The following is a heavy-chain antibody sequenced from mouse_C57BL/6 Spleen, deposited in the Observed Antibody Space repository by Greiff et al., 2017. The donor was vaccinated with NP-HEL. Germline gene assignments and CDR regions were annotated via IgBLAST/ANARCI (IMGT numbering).Heavy chain of an antibody. CDR1: GYTFTSYW. D-gene: IGHD2-2*01. V-gene: IGHV1-72*01. Sequence: QVQLQQPGAELVKPGASVKLSCKASGYTFTSYWMHWVKQRPGRGLEWIGRIDPNSGGTKYNEKFKSKATLTVDKPSSTAYMQLSSLTSEDSAVYYCARFVEDGYDGYYAMDYWGQGTSVTVSS. CDR3: ARFVEDGYDGYYAMDY. CDR2: IDPNSGGT. J-gene: IGHJ4*01.